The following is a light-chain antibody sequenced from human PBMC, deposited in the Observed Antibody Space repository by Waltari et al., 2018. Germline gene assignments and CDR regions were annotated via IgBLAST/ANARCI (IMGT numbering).Light chain of an antibody. CDR3: QQRSKWPWS. J-gene: IGKJ1*01. V-gene: IGKV3-11*01. CDR2: DAS. CDR1: QSVNSQ. Sequence: IVLTQSPAPLSLSPGDRATLSCRASQSVNSQLAWYQHKPGQAPRLLIYDASIRVTGISARFSGSGSGTDFTLTISSLEPEDFAVYYCQQRSKWPWSFGQGTKVEIK.